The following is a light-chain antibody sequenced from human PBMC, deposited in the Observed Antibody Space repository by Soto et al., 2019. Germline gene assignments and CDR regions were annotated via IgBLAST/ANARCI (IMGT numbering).Light chain of an antibody. Sequence: DIQMTQSPSTLSASVGARVTITCRASQSISSWLAWYQQKPGKAPKLLIYDASSLESGVPSRFSGSGSGTEFTLPISSLQPDDFAPYYCQQYNSYSLPFGGGTKVEIK. CDR3: QQYNSYSLP. V-gene: IGKV1-5*01. CDR1: QSISSW. CDR2: DAS. J-gene: IGKJ4*01.